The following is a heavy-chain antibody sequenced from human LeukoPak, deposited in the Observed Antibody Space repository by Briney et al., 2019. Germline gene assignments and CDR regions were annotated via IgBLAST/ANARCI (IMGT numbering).Heavy chain of an antibody. J-gene: IGHJ4*02. V-gene: IGHV4-59*12. CDR2: IHSSGST. D-gene: IGHD3-22*01. CDR3: ARDPAGSGSVRDYYFDY. Sequence: SETLSLTCTVSGGSISSYYWSWIRQPAGKGLEWIGYIHSSGSTNYNPSLKSRVTISMDTSKNQFSLKLSSVTAADTAVYYCARDPAGSGSVRDYYFDYWGQGTLVTVSS. CDR1: GGSISSYY.